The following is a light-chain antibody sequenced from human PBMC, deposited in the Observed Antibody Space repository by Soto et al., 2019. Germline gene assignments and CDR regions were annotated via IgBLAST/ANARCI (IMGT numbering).Light chain of an antibody. CDR1: QSVSITY. J-gene: IGKJ3*01. CDR2: DAS. Sequence: EIVLSPSPGTVSLSALARAKVSSSSSQSVSITYLAWYQQKPGQAPRLLIYDASIRATGIPDRFSGSGSGTDFTLTISRLEPEDFAVYYCQQYGRSPGLITFGPGTKVDIK. V-gene: IGKV3-20*01. CDR3: QQYGRSPGLIT.